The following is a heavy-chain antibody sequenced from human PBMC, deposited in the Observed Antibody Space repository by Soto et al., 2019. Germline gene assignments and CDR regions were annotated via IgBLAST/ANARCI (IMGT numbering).Heavy chain of an antibody. Sequence: GGSLRLSCAASGFTFRAHWMSWVRQGPGKGLEWVANIKQDGSEKCYVDSVKGRFTISRDNAKNSLYLQMSSLRAEDTAMYYCARDRGCSGGRCSNFDYWGQGTLVTVSS. D-gene: IGHD2-15*01. CDR1: GFTFRAHW. V-gene: IGHV3-7*01. J-gene: IGHJ4*02. CDR3: ARDRGCSGGRCSNFDY. CDR2: IKQDGSEK.